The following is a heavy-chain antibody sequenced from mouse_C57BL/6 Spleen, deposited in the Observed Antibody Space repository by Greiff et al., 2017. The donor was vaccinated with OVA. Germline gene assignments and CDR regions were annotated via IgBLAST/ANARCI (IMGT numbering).Heavy chain of an antibody. Sequence: QVQLQQSGAELVKPGASVKMSCKASGYTFTTYPIEWMKQNHGKSLEWIGNFHPYNDDTKYNEKFKGKATLTVEKSSSTVYLELSRLTSDDSAVYYCARMGTYYDYDGDVGYFDYWGQGTTLTVSS. V-gene: IGHV1-47*01. CDR2: FHPYNDDT. CDR1: GYTFTTYP. D-gene: IGHD2-4*01. J-gene: IGHJ2*01. CDR3: ARMGTYYDYDGDVGYFDY.